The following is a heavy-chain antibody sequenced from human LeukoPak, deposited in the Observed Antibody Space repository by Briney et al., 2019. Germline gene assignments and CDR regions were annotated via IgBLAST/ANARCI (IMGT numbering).Heavy chain of an antibody. V-gene: IGHV3-23*01. CDR2: ISGSGGST. CDR3: EKDILTGFDAFDI. CDR1: GFTLSSYA. D-gene: IGHD3-9*01. Sequence: GGSLRLSCAASGFTLSSYAMSWVRQAPGKGLEWVSAISGSGGSTYYADSVKGRFTISRDNSKNTLYLQMNSLRAEDTAVYYCEKDILTGFDAFDIWGQGTMVTVSS. J-gene: IGHJ3*02.